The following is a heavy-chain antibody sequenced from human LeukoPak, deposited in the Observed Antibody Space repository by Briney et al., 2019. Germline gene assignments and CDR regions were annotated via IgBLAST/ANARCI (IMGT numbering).Heavy chain of an antibody. D-gene: IGHD6-13*01. V-gene: IGHV4-39*01. J-gene: IGHJ4*02. CDR1: GGSISSSSYY. Sequence: PSETLSLTCTVSGGSISSSSYYWGWIRQPPGKGLEWIGSIYYSGSTYYNPSLKSRVTISVDTSKNQFSLKLSSVTAADTAVYYCASARTSSRSWFTFDYWGQGILVTVSS. CDR2: IYYSGST. CDR3: ASARTSSRSWFTFDY.